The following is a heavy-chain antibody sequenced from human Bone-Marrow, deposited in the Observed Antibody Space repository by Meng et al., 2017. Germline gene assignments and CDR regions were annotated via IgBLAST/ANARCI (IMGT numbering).Heavy chain of an antibody. CDR1: GFTFSSYE. V-gene: IGHV3-48*03. CDR3: ARVDSSGWYGDFGAFDI. Sequence: LSLTCAASGFTFSSYEMNWVRQAPGKGLEWVSYISSSGSTIYYADSVKGRFTISRDNAKNSLYLQMNSLRAEDTAVYYCARVDSSGWYGDFGAFDIWGQGTMVTVSS. J-gene: IGHJ3*02. D-gene: IGHD6-19*01. CDR2: ISSSGSTI.